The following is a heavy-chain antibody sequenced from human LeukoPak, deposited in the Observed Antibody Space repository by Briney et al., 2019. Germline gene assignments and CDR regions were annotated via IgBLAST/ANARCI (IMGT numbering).Heavy chain of an antibody. CDR3: ARDGDCGGDCSSGMDV. D-gene: IGHD2-21*02. CDR2: IYSSGSTI. V-gene: IGHV3-11*01. Sequence: PGGSLRLSCAASGFSFSDYYMSWIRQAPGKGLEWVSYIYSSGSTIYYADSVKGRFTISRDTAKNSLYLQMNSLRGEDTAVYYCARDGDCGGDCSSGMDVWGQGTTVTVSS. J-gene: IGHJ6*02. CDR1: GFSFSDYY.